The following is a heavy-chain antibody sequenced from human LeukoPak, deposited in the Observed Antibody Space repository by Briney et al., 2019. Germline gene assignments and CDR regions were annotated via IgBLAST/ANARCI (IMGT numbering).Heavy chain of an antibody. V-gene: IGHV3-7*01. CDR3: ARDANWASDY. CDR1: GFTFNNHW. D-gene: IGHD7-27*01. CDR2: INKDGSEK. J-gene: IGHJ4*02. Sequence: GGSLRLSCAASGFTFNNHWMVWVRQAPGKGLEWVANINKDGSEKFYGDSVKGRFTISRDNAKNSLYLQVNSLRAADTAVYYCARDANWASDYWGQGTLVTVSS.